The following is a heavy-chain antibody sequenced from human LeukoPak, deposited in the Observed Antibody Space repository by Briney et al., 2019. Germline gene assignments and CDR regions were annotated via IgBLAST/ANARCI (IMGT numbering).Heavy chain of an antibody. CDR2: MNPNSGNT. J-gene: IGHJ4*02. CDR3: ARGGILWFGELLYYFDY. CDR1: GYTFTSYD. V-gene: IGHV1-8*01. D-gene: IGHD3-10*01. Sequence: GASMKVSCKASGYTFTSYDINWVRQATGQGLEWMGWMNPNSGNTGYAQKFQGRVTMTRNTSISTAYMELSSLRSEDTAVYYCARGGILWFGELLYYFDYWGQGTLVTVSS.